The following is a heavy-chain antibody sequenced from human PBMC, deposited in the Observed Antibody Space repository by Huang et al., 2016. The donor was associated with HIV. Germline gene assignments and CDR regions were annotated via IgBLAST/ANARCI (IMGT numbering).Heavy chain of an antibody. CDR3: AKDIGPDFWSAKNWFDP. CDR2: MSWNGGSI. D-gene: IGHD3-3*01. J-gene: IGHJ5*02. Sequence: EVQLVESGGGLVQPGRSLRLSCTASGFTFDDYAMHWVRQGPGKGLEGVSGMSWNGGSIGYADSVTGRFTISRDNAKNSLYLQMNSLRAEDTALYYCAKDIGPDFWSAKNWFDPWGQGTLVTVSS. CDR1: GFTFDDYA. V-gene: IGHV3-9*01.